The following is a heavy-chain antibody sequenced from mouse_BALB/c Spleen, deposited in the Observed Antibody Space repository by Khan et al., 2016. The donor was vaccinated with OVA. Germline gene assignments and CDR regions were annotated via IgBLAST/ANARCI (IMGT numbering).Heavy chain of an antibody. V-gene: IGHV1-31*01. CDR3: TRHGYVAWFTY. J-gene: IGHJ3*01. D-gene: IGHD2-2*01. Sequence: VQLQQSGPELMKPGASVKISCKASGYSFTSYYIHWVMESHGKSLEWIGYIDPFSGDTTYNQKFKGKATLTVDKSSSKAYILLSNLTSEDSAVYYCTRHGYVAWFTYWGQGTLVTVSA. CDR1: GYSFTSYY. CDR2: IDPFSGDT.